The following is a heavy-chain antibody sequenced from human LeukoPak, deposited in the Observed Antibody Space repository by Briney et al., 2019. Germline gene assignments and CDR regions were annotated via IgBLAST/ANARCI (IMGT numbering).Heavy chain of an antibody. CDR3: ARERRDGYIDY. D-gene: IGHD5-24*01. V-gene: IGHV1-3*01. Sequence: GASVKVSCKASGYTFIKYAMHWVRQAPGQRLEWMGWINAANGNTKYSQKFQDRVTITRDTSASTVYTELSRLRSEDTAVYYCARERRDGYIDYWGQGTLVTVSS. J-gene: IGHJ4*02. CDR2: INAANGNT. CDR1: GYTFIKYA.